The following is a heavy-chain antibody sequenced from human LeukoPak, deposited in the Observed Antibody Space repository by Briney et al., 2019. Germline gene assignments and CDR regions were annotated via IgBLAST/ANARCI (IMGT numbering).Heavy chain of an antibody. Sequence: ASVNVSCKASGYTFTSYAMHWVRQAPGQRLEWMGWINAGNGNTKYSQKFQGRVTITRDTSASTAYMELSSLRSEDTAVYYCARAWGVVAQYQLGYWGQGTLVTVSS. V-gene: IGHV1-3*01. CDR2: INAGNGNT. J-gene: IGHJ4*02. CDR1: GYTFTSYA. CDR3: ARAWGVVAQYQLGY. D-gene: IGHD3-22*01.